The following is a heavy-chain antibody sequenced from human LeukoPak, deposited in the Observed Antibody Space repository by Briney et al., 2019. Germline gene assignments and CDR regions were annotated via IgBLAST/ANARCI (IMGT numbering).Heavy chain of an antibody. Sequence: SETLSLTCTVSGGSINSYFWTWIRQPAGKGLEWIGRIYASGNTNYNPSLKSRLTMSIDKSKNQFSLRLSSVAAADTAVYYCARGLWDNGDRFDYWGPGTLVTVSS. CDR2: IYASGNT. CDR1: GGSINSYF. CDR3: ARGLWDNGDRFDY. J-gene: IGHJ4*02. V-gene: IGHV4-4*07. D-gene: IGHD4-17*01.